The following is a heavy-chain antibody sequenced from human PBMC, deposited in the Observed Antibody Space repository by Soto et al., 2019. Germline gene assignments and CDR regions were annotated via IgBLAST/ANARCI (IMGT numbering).Heavy chain of an antibody. CDR1: GFSLSTSGMC. CDR2: IDWDDDK. J-gene: IGHJ4*02. Sequence: GSGPTLVNPTQTLTLTCTFSGFSLSTSGMCVSWIRQPPGKALEWLALIDWDDDKYYSTSLKTRLTISKDTSKNQVVLTMTNMDPVDTATYYCARIPYCGGGLGGFYFDYWGQGTLVTVSS. V-gene: IGHV2-70*01. D-gene: IGHD2-21*01. CDR3: ARIPYCGGGLGGFYFDY.